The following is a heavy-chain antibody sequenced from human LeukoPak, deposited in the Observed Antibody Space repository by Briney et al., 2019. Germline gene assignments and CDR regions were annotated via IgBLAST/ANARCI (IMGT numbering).Heavy chain of an antibody. CDR2: ISAYNGNT. CDR1: GYTFTSYG. J-gene: IGHJ4*02. V-gene: IGHV1-18*01. Sequence: GASVKVSCKASGYTFTSYGISWVRQAPGQGLEWKGWISAYNGNTNSAQNLRGRVTMTADTSTSTAYMELRSLRSDDTAVYYCARANGQLYYFDFWGQGTLVTVSS. D-gene: IGHD2-8*01. CDR3: ARANGQLYYFDF.